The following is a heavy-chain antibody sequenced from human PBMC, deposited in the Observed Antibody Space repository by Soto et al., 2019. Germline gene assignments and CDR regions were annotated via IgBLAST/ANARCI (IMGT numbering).Heavy chain of an antibody. Sequence: GASVKVSCTASGYPFTGYYMHWVRQAPGQGLEWMGWINPNSGGTNYAQKFQGRVTMTRDTSISTAYMELSRMRSDDTAVYYGARDATEAFDIWGQGTMVTVSS. CDR3: ARDATEAFDI. CDR2: INPNSGGT. V-gene: IGHV1-2*02. CDR1: GYPFTGYY. J-gene: IGHJ3*02.